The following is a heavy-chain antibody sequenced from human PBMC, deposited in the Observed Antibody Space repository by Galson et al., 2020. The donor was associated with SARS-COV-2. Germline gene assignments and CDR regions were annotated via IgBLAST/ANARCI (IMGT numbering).Heavy chain of an antibody. CDR1: GFSFSRYS. Sequence: GESLKISCAGSGFSFSRYSMNWVRQAPGKGLEWLTYISSRSSPIMYADSVKGRFTVSRDNARNLLYLQINDLRSEDTAVYYCARDCDGTCWFDYWGQGTLVTVSS. J-gene: IGHJ4*02. CDR3: ARDCDGTCWFDY. D-gene: IGHD2-15*01. V-gene: IGHV3-48*01. CDR2: ISSRSSPI.